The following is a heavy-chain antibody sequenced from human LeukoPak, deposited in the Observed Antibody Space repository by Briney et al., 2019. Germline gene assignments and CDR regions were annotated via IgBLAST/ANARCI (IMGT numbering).Heavy chain of an antibody. Sequence: GGSLRLSCAASGFTFSTCAMHWLRQAPGKGLEYVAAISGNGDSTYYANSVKGRFTISRDNSKNTLYLQMGSLRPEDMAVYFCAREVYAGNWFDPWGQGTLVTVSS. D-gene: IGHD2-8*01. CDR1: GFTFSTCA. V-gene: IGHV3-64*01. CDR2: ISGNGDST. CDR3: AREVYAGNWFDP. J-gene: IGHJ5*02.